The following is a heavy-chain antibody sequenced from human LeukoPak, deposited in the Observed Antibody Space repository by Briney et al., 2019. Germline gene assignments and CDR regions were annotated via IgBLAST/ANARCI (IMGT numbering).Heavy chain of an antibody. CDR3: ARGITIFGVVRGRTPTDY. D-gene: IGHD3-3*01. V-gene: IGHV4-34*01. Sequence: SETLSLTCAVYGGSFSGYYWSWIRQPPGKGLEWIGEINHSGSTNYNPSLKSRVTISIDTSKNQFSLKLSSVTAADTAVYYCARGITIFGVVRGRTPTDYWGQGTLVTVSS. J-gene: IGHJ4*02. CDR2: INHSGST. CDR1: GGSFSGYY.